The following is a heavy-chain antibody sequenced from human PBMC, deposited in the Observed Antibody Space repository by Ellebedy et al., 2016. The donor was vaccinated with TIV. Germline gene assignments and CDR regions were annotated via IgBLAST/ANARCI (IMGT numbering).Heavy chain of an antibody. CDR3: ASAMGRVSY. J-gene: IGHJ4*02. CDR2: IKHDGGQK. Sequence: GGSLRLSCAASGFTFSNYWMNWVRQAPGKGLEWVASIKHDGGQKYYVDSGKGRFSISRDNAKNSLYLQINSLRAEDTAVYYCASAMGRVSYWGQGTLVTVSS. CDR1: GFTFSNYW. V-gene: IGHV3-7*03. D-gene: IGHD3-10*01.